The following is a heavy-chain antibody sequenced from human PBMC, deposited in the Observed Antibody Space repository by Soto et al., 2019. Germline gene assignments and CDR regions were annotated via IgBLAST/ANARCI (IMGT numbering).Heavy chain of an antibody. D-gene: IGHD3-10*01. CDR3: ATIEPYGSGSLDY. CDR1: GGTFSSYA. Sequence: GASVTVSCKASGGTFSSYAISWVRQAPGQGLEWMGGIIPIFGTANYAQKFQGRVTITADESTSTAYMELSSLRSEDTAVYYCATIEPYGSGSLDYWGQGTLVTVSS. V-gene: IGHV1-69*13. J-gene: IGHJ4*02. CDR2: IIPIFGTA.